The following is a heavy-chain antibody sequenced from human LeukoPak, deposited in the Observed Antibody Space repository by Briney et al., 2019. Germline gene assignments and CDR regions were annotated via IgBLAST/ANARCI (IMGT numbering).Heavy chain of an antibody. CDR1: GGSFSGYY. CDR3: ARGSPSIPHYYGSGSYYKFGSPAGWFDP. CDR2: INHSGST. J-gene: IGHJ5*02. V-gene: IGHV4-34*01. D-gene: IGHD3-10*01. Sequence: PSETLSLTCAVYGGSFSGYYWSWIRQPPGKGLEWIGEINHSGSTNCNPSLKSRVTISVDTSKNQFSLKLSSVTAADTAVYYCARGSPSIPHYYGSGSYYKFGSPAGWFDPWGQGTLVTVSS.